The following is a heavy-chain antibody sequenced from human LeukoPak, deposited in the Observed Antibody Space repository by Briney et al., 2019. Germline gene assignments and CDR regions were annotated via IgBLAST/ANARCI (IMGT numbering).Heavy chain of an antibody. CDR2: ISSSSSYI. V-gene: IGHV3-21*01. D-gene: IGHD6-19*01. Sequence: GGSLRLSCAASGFTFSSYSMNWVRQAPGKGLEWVSSISSSSSYIYYADSVKGRFTISRDNAKNSLYLQMNSLRAEDTAVYYCARDRHSGWYHASFDYWGQGTLVTVSS. CDR3: ARDRHSGWYHASFDY. J-gene: IGHJ4*02. CDR1: GFTFSSYS.